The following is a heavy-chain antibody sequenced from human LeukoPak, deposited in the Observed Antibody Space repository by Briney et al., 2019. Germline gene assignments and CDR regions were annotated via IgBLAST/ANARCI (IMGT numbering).Heavy chain of an antibody. Sequence: GGSLRLSCAASGFTFSSYGMHWVRQAPGKGLEWVAFIRYDGSNKYYADSVKGRLTISRDNSKNTLYLQMNSLRAEDTAVYYCANNFGSGSYTFDYWGQGTLVTVSS. CDR3: ANNFGSGSYTFDY. D-gene: IGHD3-10*01. J-gene: IGHJ4*02. CDR1: GFTFSSYG. V-gene: IGHV3-30*02. CDR2: IRYDGSNK.